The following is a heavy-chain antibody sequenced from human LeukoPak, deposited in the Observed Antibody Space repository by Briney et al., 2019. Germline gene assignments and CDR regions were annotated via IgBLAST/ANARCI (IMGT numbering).Heavy chain of an antibody. CDR2: ISSSSSYT. J-gene: IGHJ4*02. CDR3: ARGGKGDILTGHFDY. D-gene: IGHD3-9*01. V-gene: IGHV3-11*06. CDR1: GFTFSDYY. Sequence: GGSLRLSCAASGFTFSDYYMSWIRQAPGKGLEWVSYISSSSSYTNYADSVKGRFTTSRDNAKSSLYLQMNSLRAEDTAVYYCARGGKGDILTGHFDYWGQGTLVTVSS.